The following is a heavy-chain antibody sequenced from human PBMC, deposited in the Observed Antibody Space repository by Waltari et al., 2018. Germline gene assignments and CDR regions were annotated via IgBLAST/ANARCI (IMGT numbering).Heavy chain of an antibody. Sequence: EVQLVESGGGLIQPGGSLRLSCAASGFTVSSNYMSWVRQAPGKGLEWVSVIYSGGSTYYADSVKGRFTISRDHSKNTLYLQMNSLGAEDTAVYYCARGLGGGIRGSDPWGQGTLVTVSS. CDR2: IYSGGST. D-gene: IGHD3-10*01. J-gene: IGHJ5*02. V-gene: IGHV3-53*01. CDR1: GFTVSSNY. CDR3: ARGLGGGIRGSDP.